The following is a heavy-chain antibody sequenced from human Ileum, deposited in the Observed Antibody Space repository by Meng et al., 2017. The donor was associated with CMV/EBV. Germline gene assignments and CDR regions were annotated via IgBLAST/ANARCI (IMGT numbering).Heavy chain of an antibody. V-gene: IGHV3-7*03. CDR2: INRDGSDK. J-gene: IGHJ4*02. CDR3: ARDTGPNTFDY. CDR1: GFTFSTYW. D-gene: IGHD2-8*01. Sequence: GESLKISCAASGFTFSTYWMTWVRQAPGKGLEWVANINRDGSDKYYVDSVKGRFTMSRDNAKNSLYLQMNSLRAEDTAVYYCARDTGPNTFDYWGQGLLVTVSS.